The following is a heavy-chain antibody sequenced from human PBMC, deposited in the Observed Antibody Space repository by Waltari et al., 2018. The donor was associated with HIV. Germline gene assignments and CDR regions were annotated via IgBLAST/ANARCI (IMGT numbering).Heavy chain of an antibody. J-gene: IGHJ4*02. Sequence: QVQLVQSGAEVKKPGSSVKVSCKASGGTFSSYAISWVRQAPGQGLEWMGGIIPSVGTANYAQKFQGRVTITADESTSTAYMELSSLRSEDTAVYYCATYRPSTVTNYYFDYWGQGTLVTVSS. D-gene: IGHD4-17*01. CDR1: GGTFSSYA. CDR2: IIPSVGTA. V-gene: IGHV1-69*01. CDR3: ATYRPSTVTNYYFDY.